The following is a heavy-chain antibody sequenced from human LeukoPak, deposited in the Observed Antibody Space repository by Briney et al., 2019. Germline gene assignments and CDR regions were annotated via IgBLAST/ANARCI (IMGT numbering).Heavy chain of an antibody. CDR2: IIPILGIA. CDR1: VGTFSNYA. CDR3: ARDQGARMIVVVDDAFDI. Sequence: ASVNVSFKASVGTFSNYAISWVRQAPGQGLEWMGRIIPILGIANYAQKFQGRVTITPDKSINTAYMELSSLRSEDTAVYYCARDQGARMIVVVDDAFDIWGQGTMVTVSS. D-gene: IGHD3-22*01. J-gene: IGHJ3*02. V-gene: IGHV1-69*04.